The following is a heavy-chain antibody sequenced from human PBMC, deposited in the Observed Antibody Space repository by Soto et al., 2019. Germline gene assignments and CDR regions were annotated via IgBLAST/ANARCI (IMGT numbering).Heavy chain of an antibody. D-gene: IGHD6-19*01. CDR3: ARAISGWSFDY. V-gene: IGHV3-30-3*01. CDR1: GFTFSSYA. Sequence: PGGSLRLSCAASGFTFSSYAMHWVRQAPGKGLEWVAVISYDGSNKYYADSVKGRFTISRDNSKNTLYLQMNSLRAEDTAVYYCARAISGWSFDYWGQGTLVTVSS. J-gene: IGHJ4*02. CDR2: ISYDGSNK.